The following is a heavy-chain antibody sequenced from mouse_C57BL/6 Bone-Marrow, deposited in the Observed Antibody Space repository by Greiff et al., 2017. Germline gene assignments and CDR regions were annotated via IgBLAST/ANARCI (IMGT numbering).Heavy chain of an antibody. CDR2: IDPSDSYT. J-gene: IGHJ2*01. Sequence: LQLQQPGAELVRPGTSVKLSCKASGYTFTSYWMHWVKQRPGQGLEWIGVIDPSDSYTNYNQKFKGKATLTVDTSSSTAYMQLSSLTSEDSAVYYCARGYAYWGQGTTLTVSS. CDR3: ARGYAY. D-gene: IGHD1-2*01. V-gene: IGHV1-59*01. CDR1: GYTFTSYW.